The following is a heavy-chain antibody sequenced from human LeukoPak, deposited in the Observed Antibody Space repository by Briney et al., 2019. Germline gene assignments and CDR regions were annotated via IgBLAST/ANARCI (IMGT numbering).Heavy chain of an antibody. CDR2: IYTSGST. D-gene: IGHD5-18*01. J-gene: IGHJ4*02. CDR3: ARGLPPAPDTLDY. CDR1: GYSISSGYY. Sequence: SETLSLTCTVSGYSISSGYYWGWIRQPPGKGLEWIGRIYTSGSTNYNPSLKSRVTISVDTSKNQFSLKLSSVTAADTAVYYCARGLPPAPDTLDYWGQGTLVTVSS. V-gene: IGHV4-38-2*02.